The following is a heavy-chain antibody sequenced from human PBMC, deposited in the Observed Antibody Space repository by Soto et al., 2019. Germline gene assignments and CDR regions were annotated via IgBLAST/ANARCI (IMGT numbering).Heavy chain of an antibody. V-gene: IGHV4-34*01. D-gene: IGHD2-21*02. J-gene: IGHJ6*02. CDR1: GGSFSGYY. CDR3: ARADRTLVTSYLLSV. Sequence: SGTLSLTCAVYGGSFSGYYWTWIRQPPGKGLEWIGEINHSGTINFNPSLKSRLTISLDTSKKHFSLKLSSVTDADTAAYYCARADRTLVTSYLLSVCGQGTTVTVSS. CDR2: INHSGTI.